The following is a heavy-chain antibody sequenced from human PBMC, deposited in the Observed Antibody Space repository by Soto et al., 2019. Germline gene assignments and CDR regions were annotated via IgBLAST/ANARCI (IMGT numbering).Heavy chain of an antibody. D-gene: IGHD2-8*01. J-gene: IGHJ6*03. Sequence: QVQLQESGPGLVKPSQTLSLTCTVSGGSISSGGYYWSWIRQHPGKGLEWIGYIYYSGSTYYNPSLKSRVTISVDTSKNQFSLKLSSVTAADTAVYYCAASYCTNGVCYPRTYYYYMDVWGKGTTVTVSS. CDR1: GGSISSGGYY. V-gene: IGHV4-31*03. CDR2: IYYSGST. CDR3: AASYCTNGVCYPRTYYYYMDV.